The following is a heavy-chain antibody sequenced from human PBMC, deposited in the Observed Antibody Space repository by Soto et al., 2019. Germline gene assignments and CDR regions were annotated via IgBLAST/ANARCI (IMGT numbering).Heavy chain of an antibody. CDR1: GYTLTELS. Sequence: ASVKVSCKVSGYTLTELSMHWVRQAPGKGLEWMGGFDPEDGETIYAQKFQGRVTMTEDTSTDTAYMELSSLRSEDTAVYYCATGLGGWSGYFFYFDYWGQGTLVTVSS. J-gene: IGHJ4*02. V-gene: IGHV1-24*01. CDR2: FDPEDGET. CDR3: ATGLGGWSGYFFYFDY. D-gene: IGHD3-3*01.